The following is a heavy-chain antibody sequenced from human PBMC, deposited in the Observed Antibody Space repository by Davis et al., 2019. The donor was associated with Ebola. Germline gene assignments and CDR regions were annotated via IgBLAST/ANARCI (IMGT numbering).Heavy chain of an antibody. CDR2: ISGSGGST. CDR1: GFTFSSYA. J-gene: IGHJ5*02. D-gene: IGHD2-2*03. Sequence: PGGSLRLSCAASGFTFSSYAMSWVRQAPGKGLEWVSAISGSGGSTYYADSVKGRFTISRDNSKNTLYLQMNSLRAEDTAVYYCARVDIVVVPAAYGWFDPWGQGTLVTVSS. CDR3: ARVDIVVVPAAYGWFDP. V-gene: IGHV3-23*01.